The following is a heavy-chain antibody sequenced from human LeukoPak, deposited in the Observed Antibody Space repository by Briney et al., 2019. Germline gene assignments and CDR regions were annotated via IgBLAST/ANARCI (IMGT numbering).Heavy chain of an antibody. J-gene: IGHJ6*03. Sequence: SVKVSCKASGVTFSSYAISWVRQAPGQGLEWVGGCLPVFGTVNSAQKFQGRVTITKDDSTSTGYMELSSLRSEDTAVYYCATNPMSGYHLGDYYYFYMAVWGKGTTVTVS. D-gene: IGHD5-18*01. CDR1: GVTFSSYA. CDR3: ATNPMSGYHLGDYYYFYMAV. V-gene: IGHV1-69*05. CDR2: CLPVFGTV.